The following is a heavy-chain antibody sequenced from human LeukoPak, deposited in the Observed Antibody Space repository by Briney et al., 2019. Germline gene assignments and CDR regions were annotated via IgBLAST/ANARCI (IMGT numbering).Heavy chain of an antibody. CDR2: IGGGGPTT. D-gene: IGHD6-19*01. CDR3: ARGFLGGTDQYFDS. Sequence: GGSLRLSCAASGFTFNKYGMSWVRQAPGKGLEWVSTIGGGGPTTDYADSVKDRFTISRDNSKNTLYLQMNSLRAEDTAVYFCARGFLGGTDQYFDSWGQGTLVTVSS. V-gene: IGHV3-23*01. CDR1: GFTFNKYG. J-gene: IGHJ4*02.